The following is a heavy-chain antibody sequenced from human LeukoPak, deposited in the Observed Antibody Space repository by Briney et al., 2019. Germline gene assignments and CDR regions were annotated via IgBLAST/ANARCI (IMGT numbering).Heavy chain of an antibody. CDR3: ARGSFGVFDY. CDR2: MNSDGSHI. Sequence: GGSLRLSCAASGLTFTDYSMNWVRQAPGKGLEWVSSMNSDGSHIYHAGSVEGRFTISRDNARNSLYLQMNGLRDEDTAVYYCARGSFGVFDYWGQGILVTVSS. J-gene: IGHJ4*02. V-gene: IGHV3-48*02. CDR1: GLTFTDYS. D-gene: IGHD3-10*01.